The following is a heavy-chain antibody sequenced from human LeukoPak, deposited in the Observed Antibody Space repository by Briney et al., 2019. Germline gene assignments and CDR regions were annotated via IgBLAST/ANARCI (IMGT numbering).Heavy chain of an antibody. CDR1: GGTFSSYA. J-gene: IGHJ5*02. CDR2: IIPIFGTA. V-gene: IGHV1-69*13. CDR3: ARVVVPAAIPVDP. D-gene: IGHD2-2*02. Sequence: SVKVSCKASGGTFSSYAISWVRQAPGQGLEWMGGIIPIFGTANYAQKFQGRVTITADESTSTAYMELSSLRSEDTAVYYYARVVVPAAIPVDPWGQGTLVTVSS.